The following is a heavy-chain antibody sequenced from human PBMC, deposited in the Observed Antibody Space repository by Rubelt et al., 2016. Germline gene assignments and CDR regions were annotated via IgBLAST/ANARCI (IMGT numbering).Heavy chain of an antibody. D-gene: IGHD3-22*01. V-gene: IGHV1-69*06. Sequence: QVQLVQSGAEVKTPGSSVKVSCKASGGTFSSYAISWVRQAPGQGLEWMGGIIPIFGTAHYAQKFQGRVTITADKSTSTAYMELSRRRSEDTAVYYCARDLVGVVITTHDAFDIWGQGTMVTVSS. CDR3: ARDLVGVVITTHDAFDI. CDR1: GGTFSSYA. CDR2: IIPIFGTA. J-gene: IGHJ3*02.